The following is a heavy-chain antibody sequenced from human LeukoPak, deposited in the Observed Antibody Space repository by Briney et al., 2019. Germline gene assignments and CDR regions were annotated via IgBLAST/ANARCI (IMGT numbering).Heavy chain of an antibody. Sequence: PGGSLRLSCAASGFTFSSYAMHRVRQAPGKGLEWVAVISYDGSNKYYADSVKGRFTISRDNSKNTLYLQMNSLRAEDTAVYYCATQPSWRIAVADNNWFDPWGQGTLVTVSS. V-gene: IGHV3-30*01. CDR1: GFTFSSYA. CDR2: ISYDGSNK. J-gene: IGHJ5*02. CDR3: ATQPSWRIAVADNNWFDP. D-gene: IGHD6-19*01.